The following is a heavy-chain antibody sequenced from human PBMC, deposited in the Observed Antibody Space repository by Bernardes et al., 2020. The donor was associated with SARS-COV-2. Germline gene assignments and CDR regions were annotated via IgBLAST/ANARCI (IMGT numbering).Heavy chain of an antibody. CDR2: ISNGGGTI. V-gene: IGHV3-48*03. CDR1: GFVFSNFE. Sequence: GGSLRLSCAASGFVFSNFEMNWVRQAPGKGLEWIAYISNGGGTIYYADAVEGRFTISRDNSLNSIYLEMNSLRVEDTAIYYCARDKVGFSKGVFDFWGQGTLVTVSS. CDR3: ARDKVGFSKGVFDF. D-gene: IGHD3-10*01. J-gene: IGHJ4*02.